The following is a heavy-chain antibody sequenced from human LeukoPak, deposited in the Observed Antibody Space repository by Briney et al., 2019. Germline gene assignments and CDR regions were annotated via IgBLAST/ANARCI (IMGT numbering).Heavy chain of an antibody. CDR1: GFTFSSYG. Sequence: GGSLRLSCAASGFTFSSYGMHWVRQAPGKGLEWVAVIWYDGSNKYYADSVKGRFTISRDNSKNTLYLQMNRLRAEHTDVYYCAREERYYDSSGYWLDYWGQGTLVTVSS. CDR3: AREERYYDSSGYWLDY. V-gene: IGHV3-33*01. CDR2: IWYDGSNK. D-gene: IGHD3-22*01. J-gene: IGHJ4*02.